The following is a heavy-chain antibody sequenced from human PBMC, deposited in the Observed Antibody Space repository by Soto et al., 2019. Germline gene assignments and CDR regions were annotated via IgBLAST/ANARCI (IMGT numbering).Heavy chain of an antibody. J-gene: IGHJ4*02. CDR2: VYYRGRS. Sequence: SETLSLTCIVSGGSVSNSNYYWGWIRQSPGKGLEWIGSVYYRGRSYSKSSVKSRVTISVDTSKNQFSLNLNSVTASDTAVYFCVSQRTSVLTQAYFDYWGPGALVTVSS. D-gene: IGHD2-8*01. V-gene: IGHV4-39*01. CDR3: VSQRTSVLTQAYFDY. CDR1: GGSVSNSNYY.